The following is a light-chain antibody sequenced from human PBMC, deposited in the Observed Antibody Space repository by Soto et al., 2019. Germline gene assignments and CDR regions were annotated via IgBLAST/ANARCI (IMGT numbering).Light chain of an antibody. J-gene: IGLJ3*02. V-gene: IGLV7-46*01. CDR1: TGAVTSGHS. CDR3: LLHYHGARV. CDR2: DTT. Sequence: QAVVTQEPSLTVSPGGTGILTCGSSTGAVTSGHSPYWFQQKPGQAPRTLIYDTTNKHSWTPARYSGSLLGGKGALTLSGAQPDDEGDYYCLLHYHGARVFGVGTKLTVL.